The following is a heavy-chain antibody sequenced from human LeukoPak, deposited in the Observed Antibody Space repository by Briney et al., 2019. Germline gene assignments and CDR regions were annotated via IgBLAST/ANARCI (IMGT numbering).Heavy chain of an antibody. CDR3: ARTFSPVDTAMDVNFDY. V-gene: IGHV5-51*01. D-gene: IGHD5-18*01. CDR2: ICPGDSDT. Sequence: HWESLKISCKGSGYSFTSYWIGWVRQMPGKGLEWMGIICPGDSDTRYSPSFQGQVTISADKSISTAYLQWSTLKASDTAMYYCARTFSPVDTAMDVNFDYWGQGTLVTVSS. CDR1: GYSFTSYW. J-gene: IGHJ4*02.